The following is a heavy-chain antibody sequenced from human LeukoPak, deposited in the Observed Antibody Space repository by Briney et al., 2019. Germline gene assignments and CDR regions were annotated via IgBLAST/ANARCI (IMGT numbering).Heavy chain of an antibody. V-gene: IGHV3-23*01. CDR2: ISGSGGST. CDR1: GFAFSSYA. J-gene: IGHJ4*02. D-gene: IGHD3-22*01. Sequence: PGGSLRLSCAASGFAFSSYAMNWVRQAPGKGLEWVSAISGSGGSTHYADSVKGRFTISRDNSKNTLYLQMNSLRAEDTAVYYCAKDVSYESSGYRINWGQGTLVTVSS. CDR3: AKDVSYESSGYRIN.